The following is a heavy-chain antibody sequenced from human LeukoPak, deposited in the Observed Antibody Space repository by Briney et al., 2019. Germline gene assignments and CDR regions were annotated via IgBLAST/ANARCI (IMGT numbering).Heavy chain of an antibody. CDR1: GVTFSSYG. CDR3: ASLENYYDSSGGSDY. Sequence: SVKVSCKASGVTFSSYGITWVRQAPGQGLEWMGGIIPIFGTANYAQKFQGRVTITADESTSTAYMELSSLRSEDTAVYYCASLENYYDSSGGSDYWGQGTLVTVSS. V-gene: IGHV1-69*13. J-gene: IGHJ4*02. D-gene: IGHD3-22*01. CDR2: IIPIFGTA.